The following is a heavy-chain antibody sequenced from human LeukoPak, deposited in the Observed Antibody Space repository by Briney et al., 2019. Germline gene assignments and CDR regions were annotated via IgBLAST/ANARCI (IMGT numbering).Heavy chain of an antibody. J-gene: IGHJ4*02. D-gene: IGHD6-19*01. CDR3: AKDSKAGIAVAGTNSGY. Sequence: PGRSLRLSCAASGFTFDDYAMHWVRQAPGKGLEWVSGISWNSGSIGDADSVKGRFTISRDNTKNSLYLQMNSLRAEDTALYYCAKDSKAGIAVAGTNSGYWGQGTLVTVSS. V-gene: IGHV3-9*01. CDR2: ISWNSGSI. CDR1: GFTFDDYA.